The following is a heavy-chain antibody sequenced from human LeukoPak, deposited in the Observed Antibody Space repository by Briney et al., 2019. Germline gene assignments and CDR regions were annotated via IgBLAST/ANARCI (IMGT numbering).Heavy chain of an antibody. CDR1: GGSFSGYY. J-gene: IGHJ4*02. D-gene: IGHD6-6*01. CDR3: AKHLGVSARAFAC. Sequence: PSETLSLTCAVYGGSFSGYYWSWIRQPPGKGLEWIGNIYYSGSPNYNPSLKSRVTISVDTSQNQVSLQLNSVTAAHTAVYYCAKHLGVSARAFACWGQGTPVTVYS. V-gene: IGHV4-59*01. CDR2: IYYSGSP.